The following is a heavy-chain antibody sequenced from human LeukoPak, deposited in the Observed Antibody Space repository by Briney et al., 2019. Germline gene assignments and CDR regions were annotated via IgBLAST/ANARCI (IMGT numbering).Heavy chain of an antibody. Sequence: LSLTCTVSGGSITNYYWSWIRQPPGKGLEWVSYISSSGSTIYYADSVKGRFTISRDNAKNSLYLQMNSLRAEDTAVYYCARASLAVAGSLAFDIWGQGTMVTVSS. CDR1: GGSITNYY. J-gene: IGHJ3*02. D-gene: IGHD6-19*01. CDR2: ISSSGSTI. V-gene: IGHV3-11*01. CDR3: ARASLAVAGSLAFDI.